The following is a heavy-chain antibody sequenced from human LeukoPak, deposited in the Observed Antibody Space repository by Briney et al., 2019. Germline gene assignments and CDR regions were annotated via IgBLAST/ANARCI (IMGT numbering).Heavy chain of an antibody. CDR2: ISGSGGST. D-gene: IGHD2-2*01. CDR3: AKRYCSSTTCYWVAFDI. V-gene: IGHV3-23*01. J-gene: IGHJ3*02. CDR1: GFTFSSYA. Sequence: TGGSLRLSCAASGFTFSSYAMSWVRQAPGKGLEWVSAISGSGGSTYYADSVKGRFTISRDNSKNTLYLQMNSLRAEDTAIYYCAKRYCSSTTCYWVAFDIWGQGTMVTVSS.